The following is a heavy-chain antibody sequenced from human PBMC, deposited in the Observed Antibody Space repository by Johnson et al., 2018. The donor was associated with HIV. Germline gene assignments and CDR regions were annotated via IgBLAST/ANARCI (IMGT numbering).Heavy chain of an antibody. D-gene: IGHD6-6*01. V-gene: IGHV3-30-3*01. CDR3: SVAPRPGDVYDI. J-gene: IGHJ3*02. Sequence: QVQLVESGGGVVQPGRSLRLSCAASGFTFSSYAMHWVRQAPGKGLEWVAVISYDGSNKYYADSVKGRFTISRDNSKNTLHLQMNSLRVEDTALYSCSVAPRPGDVYDIWGQGTMVTVSS. CDR1: GFTFSSYA. CDR2: ISYDGSNK.